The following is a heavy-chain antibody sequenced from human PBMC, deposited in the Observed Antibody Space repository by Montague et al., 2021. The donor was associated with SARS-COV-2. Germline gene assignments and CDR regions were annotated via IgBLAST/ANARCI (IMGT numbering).Heavy chain of an antibody. V-gene: IGHV3-33*06. CDR2: IWYDGSNK. CDR1: GFPFSSYG. CDR3: AKDREYHLPYYYYYTDV. Sequence: SRRLSCAASGFPFSSYGMHWVRQAPGKGLEWVAVIWYDGSNKYYADSVKGRFTISRDNSKNTLYLQMNGLRAEDTAVYYCAKDREYHLPYYYYYTDVWGKGTTVTVSS. D-gene: IGHD2-2*01. J-gene: IGHJ6*03.